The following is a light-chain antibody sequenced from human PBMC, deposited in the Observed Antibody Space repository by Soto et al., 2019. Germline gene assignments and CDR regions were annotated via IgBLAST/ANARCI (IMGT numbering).Light chain of an antibody. CDR1: QSISSY. CDR3: QQSYSTLGP. CDR2: AAS. Sequence: DIQMTQSPSSLSASVGDRVNITCRASQSISSYLNWYQQKPGKAPKLLIYAASSLQSGVPSRFSGSGSGTDFTLTISSLQPEDFATYYCQQSYSTLGPFGQGTRLEIK. V-gene: IGKV1-39*01. J-gene: IGKJ5*01.